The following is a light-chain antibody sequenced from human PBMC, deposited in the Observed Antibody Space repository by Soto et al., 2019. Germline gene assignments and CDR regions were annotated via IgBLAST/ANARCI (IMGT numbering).Light chain of an antibody. Sequence: QSALTQPASVSGSPGQSITISCTGTSSDVGGYNYVSWYQQHPGKAPKLMIYEVSNRPSGVSNRFSGSKSGNTASLTISGLQAEDEADYYCSSYTSSSTPVVFGTGT. V-gene: IGLV2-14*01. J-gene: IGLJ1*01. CDR2: EVS. CDR1: SSDVGGYNY. CDR3: SSYTSSSTPVV.